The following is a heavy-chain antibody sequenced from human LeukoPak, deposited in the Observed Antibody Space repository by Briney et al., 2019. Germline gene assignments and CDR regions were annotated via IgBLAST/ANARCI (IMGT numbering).Heavy chain of an antibody. Sequence: SETLSLTCSVSDDSITMYYWTWIRQPPGKGLEWIGYVDHTGSTNFNPSLNGRVSISRDTTKNLFSLRLRSVTAADTAVYFCARGRVSPSTWYSTYYYYFYMDVWGKGTTVTVSS. V-gene: IGHV4-59*01. J-gene: IGHJ6*03. CDR1: DDSITMYY. D-gene: IGHD1-1*01. CDR3: ARGRVSPSTWYSTYYYYFYMDV. CDR2: VDHTGST.